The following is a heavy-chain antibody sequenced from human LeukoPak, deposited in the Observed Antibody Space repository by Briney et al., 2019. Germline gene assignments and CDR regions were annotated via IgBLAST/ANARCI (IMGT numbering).Heavy chain of an antibody. V-gene: IGHV3-23*01. Sequence: GGSLRLSCAASGFTFSSYAMNWVRQAPGKGLQWVSALSGSGLSKDYADSVKGRFTLSRDHSKNTLYLQMNSLSDEDTPIYYCAKGISPRRSWTFDYWGQGTLVTVSS. J-gene: IGHJ4*02. CDR1: GFTFSSYA. D-gene: IGHD6-13*01. CDR3: AKGISPRRSWTFDY. CDR2: LSGSGLSK.